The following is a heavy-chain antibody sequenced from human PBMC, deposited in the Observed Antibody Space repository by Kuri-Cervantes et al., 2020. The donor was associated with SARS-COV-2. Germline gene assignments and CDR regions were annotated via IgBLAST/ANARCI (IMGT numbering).Heavy chain of an antibody. D-gene: IGHD3-3*01. CDR2: INHSGST. V-gene: IGHV4-34*01. Sequence: ETLSLTCAVYGGSFSGYYWTWIRQPPGKGLEWIGEINHSGSTNYNPSLKSRVTISVDTSKNQISLKLSSVTAADTAVYYCARRLWSGYSFRYYHYMDVWGKGTTVTVSS. CDR3: ARRLWSGYSFRYYHYMDV. CDR1: GGSFSGYY. J-gene: IGHJ6*03.